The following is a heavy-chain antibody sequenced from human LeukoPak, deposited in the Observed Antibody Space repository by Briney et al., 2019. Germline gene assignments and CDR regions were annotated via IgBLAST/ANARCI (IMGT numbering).Heavy chain of an antibody. Sequence: GGSLRLSCEASGFTFRNYEFNWVRQAPGKGLEWVSYISSSAVTKKYADSVRGRFTISRDNAKNSLYLDMTSLRAEDTAVYYCAREYGYDSYFDFWGHGVLVSVSS. D-gene: IGHD5-12*01. CDR1: GFTFRNYE. CDR2: ISSSAVTK. J-gene: IGHJ4*01. CDR3: AREYGYDSYFDF. V-gene: IGHV3-48*03.